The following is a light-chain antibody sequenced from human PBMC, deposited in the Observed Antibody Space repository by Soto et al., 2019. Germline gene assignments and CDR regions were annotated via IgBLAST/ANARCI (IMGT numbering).Light chain of an antibody. CDR1: SSDVGGYNY. CDR2: EVN. V-gene: IGLV2-8*01. CDR3: SSHAGSKRV. J-gene: IGLJ1*01. Sequence: QSVLTQPPSASGSPGQSVTISCTGTSSDVGGYNYVSWYQQHPGKAPKFMIYEVNKRPSGVPDRFSGSKSGNTASLTVSGLQAEDEGDYYCSSHAGSKRVFGTGTKVTVL.